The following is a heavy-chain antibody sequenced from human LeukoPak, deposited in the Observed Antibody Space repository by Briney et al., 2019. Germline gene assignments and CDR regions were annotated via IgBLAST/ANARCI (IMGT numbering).Heavy chain of an antibody. J-gene: IGHJ4*02. D-gene: IGHD3-3*01. Sequence: GRSLRLSCAASGFTFSSYGMHWVRQAPGKGLEWVAVISYDGSNKYYADSVKGRFTISRDNSKNTLYLQMNSLRAEDTAVYYCAKGDRYDFWSGFDYWGQGTLVTVSS. V-gene: IGHV3-30*18. CDR1: GFTFSSYG. CDR3: AKGDRYDFWSGFDY. CDR2: ISYDGSNK.